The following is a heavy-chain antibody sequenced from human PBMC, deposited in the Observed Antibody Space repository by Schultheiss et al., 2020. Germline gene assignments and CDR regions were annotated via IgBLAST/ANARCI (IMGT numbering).Heavy chain of an antibody. V-gene: IGHV4-34*09. D-gene: IGHD1-26*01. CDR3: ARDSGSYDAFDI. Sequence: SETLSLTCAVYGGSFSSYYWSWIRQPPGKGLEWIGEINHSGSTNYNPSLKSRVTISVDTSKNQFSLKLSSVTAADTAVYYCARDSGSYDAFDIWGQGTMVTVSS. CDR1: GGSFSSYY. CDR2: INHSGST. J-gene: IGHJ3*02.